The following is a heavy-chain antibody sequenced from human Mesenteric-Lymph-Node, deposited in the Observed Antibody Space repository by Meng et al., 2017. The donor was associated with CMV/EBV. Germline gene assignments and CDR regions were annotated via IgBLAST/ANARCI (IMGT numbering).Heavy chain of an antibody. D-gene: IGHD3-10*01. CDR1: GGSISSSSYY. V-gene: IGHV4-39*07. CDR2: IYYSGST. Sequence: SETLSLTCTVSGGSISSSSYYWGWIRQPPGKGLEWIGSIYYSGSTYYNPSLKSRVTISVDTSKNQFSLKLSSVTAADTAVYYCSVRGVPNYYYYGMDVWGQGTTVTVSS. J-gene: IGHJ6*02. CDR3: SVRGVPNYYYYGMDV.